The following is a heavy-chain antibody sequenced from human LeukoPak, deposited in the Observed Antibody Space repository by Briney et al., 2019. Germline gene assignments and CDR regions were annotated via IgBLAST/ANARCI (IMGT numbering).Heavy chain of an antibody. CDR2: ISSSSSTI. Sequence: GGSLRLSCVASGFTFSSYNMNWVRQAPGKGLEWVSYISSSSSTIYYADSVKGRFTISRDNAKNSLYLQMSNLRAEDTAVYYCARGGDWLFDYWGQGILVTVSS. CDR1: GFTFSSYN. J-gene: IGHJ4*02. CDR3: ARGGDWLFDY. D-gene: IGHD2-21*02. V-gene: IGHV3-48*04.